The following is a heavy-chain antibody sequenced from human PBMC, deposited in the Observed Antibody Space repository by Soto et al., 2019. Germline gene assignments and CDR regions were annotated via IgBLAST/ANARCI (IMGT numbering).Heavy chain of an antibody. Sequence: GSVRRSCAACGFAFSSYAMSWVRQAPGKGLEWVSAISGSGGSTYYADSVKGRFTISRDNSKNTLYLQMNSLRAGDTAVYYCAKDSYDTAPDHYYYYGMDVWGQGTTVTVS. J-gene: IGHJ6*02. D-gene: IGHD3-22*01. CDR1: GFAFSSYA. CDR2: ISGSGGST. CDR3: AKDSYDTAPDHYYYYGMDV. V-gene: IGHV3-23*01.